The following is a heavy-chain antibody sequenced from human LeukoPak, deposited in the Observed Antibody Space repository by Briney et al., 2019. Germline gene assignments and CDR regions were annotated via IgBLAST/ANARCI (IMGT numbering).Heavy chain of an antibody. D-gene: IGHD4-17*01. V-gene: IGHV3-48*03. J-gene: IGHJ3*02. CDR3: ARDRYGDYGDAFDI. CDR2: IRGSGTNV. Sequence: GGSLRLSCAASGFTFSTFEMHWARQAPGKGLEWVSYIRGSGTNVLYADSVKGRFTISRDNADNSLYLEMNNLRADDTAIYYCARDRYGDYGDAFDIWGQGTLVAVSS. CDR1: GFTFSTFE.